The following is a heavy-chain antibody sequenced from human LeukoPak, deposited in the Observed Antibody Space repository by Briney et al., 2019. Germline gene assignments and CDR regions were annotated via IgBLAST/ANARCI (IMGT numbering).Heavy chain of an antibody. J-gene: IGHJ3*02. D-gene: IGHD6-19*01. CDR2: ISSSSSTI. V-gene: IGHV3-48*02. Sequence: GGSLRLSCAASGFIFSSYGMNWVRQAPGKGLEWVSYISSSSSTIYYADSVKGRFTISRDTAKNSLYLQMNSLRDEDTAVYYCARDTFSVAEQDDAFDIWGQGTMVTVSS. CDR1: GFIFSSYG. CDR3: ARDTFSVAEQDDAFDI.